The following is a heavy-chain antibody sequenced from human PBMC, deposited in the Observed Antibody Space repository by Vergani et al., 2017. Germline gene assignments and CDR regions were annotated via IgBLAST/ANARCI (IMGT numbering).Heavy chain of an antibody. Sequence: VQLVESGGGLVQPGGSLRLSCAASGFTFRSNTISWVRQVPGQGLEWMGRIIPVLGKTKYAQDFQGRLTITADTSTSTAYMELTSLRSQDTAVYYCAKVGRSEVAGTFGAFDIWGQGTMVTVSS. CDR2: IIPVLGKT. CDR3: AKVGRSEVAGTFGAFDI. CDR1: GFTFRSNT. J-gene: IGHJ3*02. D-gene: IGHD6-19*01. V-gene: IGHV1-69*09.